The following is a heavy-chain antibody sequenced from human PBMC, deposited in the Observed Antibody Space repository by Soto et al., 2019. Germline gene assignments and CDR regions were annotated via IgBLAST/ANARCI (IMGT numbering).Heavy chain of an antibody. Sequence: SETLSLTCTVSGGSIISYYWSWILQPPGKGLEWIGYIYYSGSTNYNPSLKSRVTISVDTSKNQFSLKLSSVTAADTAVYYCARHPYYDFWSGYYHSDYYYLDVWGKGTTVTVSS. CDR3: ARHPYYDFWSGYYHSDYYYLDV. D-gene: IGHD3-3*01. V-gene: IGHV4-59*08. CDR2: IYYSGST. CDR1: GGSIISYY. J-gene: IGHJ6*03.